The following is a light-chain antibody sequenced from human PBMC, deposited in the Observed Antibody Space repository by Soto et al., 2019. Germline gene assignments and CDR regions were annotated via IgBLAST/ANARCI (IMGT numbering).Light chain of an antibody. V-gene: IGKV1-5*03. J-gene: IGKJ1*01. CDR3: QQYNRSWT. CDR1: QSISSW. Sequence: DIQMTQSPSTLSASVGDRVTITCRASQSISSWLAWYQQKPGKAPKLLIYKASSLESGVPSRFSGSGSGTEFTLTSSSLQPDDFATYYCQQYNRSWTFGQGTKVEIK. CDR2: KAS.